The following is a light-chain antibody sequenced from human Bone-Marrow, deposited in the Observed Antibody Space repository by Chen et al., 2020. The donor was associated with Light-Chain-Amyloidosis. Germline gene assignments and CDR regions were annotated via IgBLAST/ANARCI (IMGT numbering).Light chain of an antibody. CDR2: DDS. Sequence: SYVLTQPSSVSVAPGQTATIACGGNNIGSTSVHWYQQTPGQAPLLVVYDDSDRPSGIPERLSGSNSGNTTTLHISRVEAGDEADYYCQVWDRGSDRPVFGGGTKLTVL. J-gene: IGLJ3*02. V-gene: IGLV3-21*02. CDR3: QVWDRGSDRPV. CDR1: NIGSTS.